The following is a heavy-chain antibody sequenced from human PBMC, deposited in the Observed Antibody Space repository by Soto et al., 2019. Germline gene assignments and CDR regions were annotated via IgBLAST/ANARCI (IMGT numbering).Heavy chain of an antibody. V-gene: IGHV3-7*01. CDR3: ARMGYCTDGSCYGLSVDFDC. Sequence: ELQVVESGGGLVQPGGSLRLSCAASGFPFSTDWMSWVRQAPGNGLEWVANINQGGIEKYYVDSVKGRFTISRDDGKNFLYLQMSSLRAEDTAVYYCARMGYCTDGSCYGLSVDFDCWGRGNLVTVSS. J-gene: IGHJ4*02. CDR1: GFPFSTDW. CDR2: INQGGIEK. D-gene: IGHD2-15*01.